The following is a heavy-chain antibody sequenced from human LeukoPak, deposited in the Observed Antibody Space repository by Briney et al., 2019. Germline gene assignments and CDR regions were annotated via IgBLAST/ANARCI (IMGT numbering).Heavy chain of an antibody. Sequence: GGSLRLSCAASGFTFSGSSMSWVRQVPGKGLEWVSSISSSSSYIYYADSVKGRFTVSRDNAKNSLYLLMNSLRAEDTAVYYCARTTVVTLIDYWGQGTLVTVSS. CDR1: GFTFSGSS. J-gene: IGHJ4*02. V-gene: IGHV3-21*01. CDR3: ARTTVVTLIDY. D-gene: IGHD4-23*01. CDR2: ISSSSSYI.